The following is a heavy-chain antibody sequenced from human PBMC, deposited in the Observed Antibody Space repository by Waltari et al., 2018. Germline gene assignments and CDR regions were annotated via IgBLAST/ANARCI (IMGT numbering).Heavy chain of an antibody. D-gene: IGHD3-9*01. CDR2: IYHSGST. J-gene: IGHJ3*02. V-gene: IGHV4-38-2*02. Sequence: QVQLQESGPGLVKPSETLSLTCTVSGYSISSGYYWGWIRQPPGKGLEWIGSIYHSGSTYYNPSLKSRVTISVDTSKNQFSLKLSSVTAADTAVYYCARVSYDILTGYIPGAFDIWGRGTMVTVSS. CDR1: GYSISSGYY. CDR3: ARVSYDILTGYIPGAFDI.